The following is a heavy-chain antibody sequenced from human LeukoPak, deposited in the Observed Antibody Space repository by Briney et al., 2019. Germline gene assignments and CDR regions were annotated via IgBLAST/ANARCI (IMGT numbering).Heavy chain of an antibody. CDR1: GFTFSNYW. D-gene: IGHD2-2*01. CDR2: IQPHGSET. J-gene: IGHJ1*01. V-gene: IGHV3-7*01. CDR3: ATYSSSNGREFQY. Sequence: GGSLRLSCEGSGFTFSNYWMSWVRQAPGKGLEWVANIQPHGSETYYGDSVKGRFTISRDNAKNSLYLQMNSLRAEDTAVYYCATYSSSNGREFQYWGQGTLVTVSS.